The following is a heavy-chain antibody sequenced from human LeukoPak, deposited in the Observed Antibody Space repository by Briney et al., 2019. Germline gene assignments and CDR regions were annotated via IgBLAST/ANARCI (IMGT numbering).Heavy chain of an antibody. CDR3: ASVRLWFGELSAFDY. CDR2: ISGSGGST. Sequence: PGGSLRLSCAASGFTFSTYGMTWVRQAPGKGLEWVSAISGSGGSTYYADSVKGRFTISRDNSKNTLYLQMNSLRAEDTAVYYCASVRLWFGELSAFDYWGQGTLVTVSS. J-gene: IGHJ4*02. CDR1: GFTFSTYG. D-gene: IGHD3-10*01. V-gene: IGHV3-23*01.